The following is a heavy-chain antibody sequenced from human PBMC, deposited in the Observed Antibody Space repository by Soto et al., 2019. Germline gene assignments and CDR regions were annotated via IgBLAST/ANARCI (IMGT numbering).Heavy chain of an antibody. CDR2: IIPIFGTA. D-gene: IGHD2-21*02. CDR3: ARDRVYCGGDCYWHNWFDS. Sequence: SVKGSCHASVGTFSSYAISWVRQAPGQGLEWMGGIIPIFGTANYAQKFQGRVTMTADESTSTAYMELSSMSSEDTDVYYCARDRVYCGGDCYWHNWFDSWGQGTLVTVSS. J-gene: IGHJ5*01. V-gene: IGHV1-69*13. CDR1: VGTFSSYA.